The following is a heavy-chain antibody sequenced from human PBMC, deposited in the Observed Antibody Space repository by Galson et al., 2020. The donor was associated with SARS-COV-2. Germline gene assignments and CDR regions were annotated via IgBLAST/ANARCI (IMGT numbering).Heavy chain of an antibody. Sequence: ESGPTLVKPTQTLTLTCTFSGFSLSTSGVGVGWIRQPPGKALEWLALIYWNDDKRYSPSLKSRLTITKDTSKNQVVLTMTNMDPVDTATYYCAHTAFSGYYDSSGYPNDYFDYWGQGTLVTVSS. CDR2: IYWNDDK. D-gene: IGHD3-22*01. CDR1: GFSLSTSGVG. J-gene: IGHJ4*02. CDR3: AHTAFSGYYDSSGYPNDYFDY. V-gene: IGHV2-5*01.